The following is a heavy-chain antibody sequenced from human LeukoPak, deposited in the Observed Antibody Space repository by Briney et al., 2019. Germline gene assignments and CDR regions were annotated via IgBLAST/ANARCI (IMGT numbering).Heavy chain of an antibody. CDR1: GGSISSGTHY. CDR3: ARGPYSSSWHSPLDY. Sequence: PSETLSLTCVVSGGSISSGTHYWSWIRQHPGKGLEWIGCLYYNGNTNYNPSLKSRVTIPVDTSENQFSLKLTSVTAADTAVYYCARGPYSSSWHSPLDYWGQGALVTVSS. CDR2: LYYNGNT. J-gene: IGHJ4*02. V-gene: IGHV4-61*01. D-gene: IGHD6-13*01.